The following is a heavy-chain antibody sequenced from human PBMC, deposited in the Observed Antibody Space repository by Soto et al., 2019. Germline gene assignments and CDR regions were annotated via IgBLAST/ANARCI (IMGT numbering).Heavy chain of an antibody. D-gene: IGHD5-12*01. CDR3: ARVVEYGWLPLGYFDY. CDR2: IYYSGST. V-gene: IGHV4-61*01. CDR1: GGSVSSGSYY. Sequence: SETLSLTCTVSGGSVSSGSYYWSWIRQPPGKGLEWIGYIYYSGSTNYNPSLKSRVTISVDTSKNQFSLKLSSVTAADTAVYYCARVVEYGWLPLGYFDYWGQGTLVTVSS. J-gene: IGHJ4*02.